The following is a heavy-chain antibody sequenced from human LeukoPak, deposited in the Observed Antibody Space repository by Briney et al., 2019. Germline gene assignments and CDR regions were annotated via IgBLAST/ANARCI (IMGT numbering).Heavy chain of an antibody. CDR1: GFTFSSYA. V-gene: IGHV3-23*01. CDR3: AKDYEGVRGVRIDY. D-gene: IGHD3-10*01. CDR2: ISGSGGST. Sequence: GGSLRLSCAASGFTFSSYAMSWVRQAPGKGLEWVSAISGSGGSTYYADSVKGRFTISRDNSKNTLYLQMNSLRAEDTAVYYCAKDYEGVRGVRIDYWGQGTLVTVSS. J-gene: IGHJ4*02.